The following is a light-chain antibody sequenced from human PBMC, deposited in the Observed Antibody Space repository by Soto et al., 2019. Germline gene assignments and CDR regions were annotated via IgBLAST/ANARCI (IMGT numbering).Light chain of an antibody. Sequence: EIVLTQSPATLSVSPGDRATLSCRASQSIGSAVAWYHQRPGQAPRLLIYGTSSRATGIPDRFSGSGSGTDFTLTISRLEPEDFAVYFCQRYGSSPLITFGQGTRLEIK. CDR3: QRYGSSPLIT. J-gene: IGKJ5*01. CDR2: GTS. V-gene: IGKV3-20*01. CDR1: QSIGSA.